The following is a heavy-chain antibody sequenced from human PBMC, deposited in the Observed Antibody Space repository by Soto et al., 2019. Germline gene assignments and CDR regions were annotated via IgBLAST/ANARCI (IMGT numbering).Heavy chain of an antibody. CDR1: GFTFSIYG. V-gene: IGHV3-30*18. D-gene: IGHD5-12*01. CDR2: ISYDGSNK. Sequence: LRLSCAASGFTFSIYGRHWVRQAPGKGLEWVAVISYDGSNKYYADSVKGRLTISRDNSKNTLYLQMNSLRGEDTAVYYCAKDNGSGCDWLRVGDASDIWGQGTMVTVSS. CDR3: AKDNGSGCDWLRVGDASDI. J-gene: IGHJ3*02.